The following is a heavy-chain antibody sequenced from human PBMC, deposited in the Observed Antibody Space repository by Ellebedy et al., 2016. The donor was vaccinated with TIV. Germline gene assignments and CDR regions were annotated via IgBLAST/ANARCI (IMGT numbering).Heavy chain of an antibody. D-gene: IGHD3-3*01. Sequence: SETLSLTCTVSGGSIRSSSHFWGWIRQSPGKGLEWIGDISDTGRTNSNPSLKSRVTISVDTSKNQFSLKLSSVTAADTAVYYCARCRFWSGYEGGMDVWGQGTTVTVSS. V-gene: IGHV4-39*07. J-gene: IGHJ6*02. CDR3: ARCRFWSGYEGGMDV. CDR1: GGSIRSSSHF. CDR2: ISDTGRT.